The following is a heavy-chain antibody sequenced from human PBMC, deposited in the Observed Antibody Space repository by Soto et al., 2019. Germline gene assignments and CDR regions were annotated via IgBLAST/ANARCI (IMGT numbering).Heavy chain of an antibody. CDR2: VHYSGNT. J-gene: IGHJ5*02. V-gene: IGHV4-38-2*02. Sequence: TLSLTCTVSGYSISSGYHWAWIRQPPGKGLEWLGSVHYSGNTYYNPSLKSRLTISVDKSKNQFSLNLSSVTAADTAVYYCARQDRVVAEGRWFDPWGQGTLVTVSS. CDR1: GYSISSGYH. CDR3: ARQDRVVAEGRWFDP. D-gene: IGHD2-15*01.